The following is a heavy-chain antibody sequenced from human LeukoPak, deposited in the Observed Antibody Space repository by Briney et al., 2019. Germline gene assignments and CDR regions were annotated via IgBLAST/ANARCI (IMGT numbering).Heavy chain of an antibody. Sequence: PGGSLRLSCAAPGFTFSGYWMNWVRQAPGRGLEWVAIIKHDGSQKFYVDSVKGRFTISRDTANSSLYLLMNSLRTEDTAMYYCARASLSSLLPFDFWGQGTLVTVSS. J-gene: IGHJ4*02. CDR2: IKHDGSQK. CDR1: GFTFSGYW. V-gene: IGHV3-7*01. D-gene: IGHD3-16*01. CDR3: ARASLSSLLPFDF.